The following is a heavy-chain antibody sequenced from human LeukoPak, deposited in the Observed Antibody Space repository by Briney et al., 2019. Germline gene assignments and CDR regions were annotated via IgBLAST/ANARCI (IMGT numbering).Heavy chain of an antibody. CDR2: IRYDGSNK. CDR3: AKGDDYGANTRLPKYNWFDP. J-gene: IGHJ5*02. CDR1: GFTFTTCA. Sequence: SGGSLRLSCAASGFTFTTCAMHWVRQAPGKGLEWVAYIRYDGSNKNYADSVKGRFTISRDNSKDMLYLQMNSLRPEDTAVYYCAKGDDYGANTRLPKYNWFDPWGQGTLVTVSS. V-gene: IGHV3-30*02. D-gene: IGHD4-23*01.